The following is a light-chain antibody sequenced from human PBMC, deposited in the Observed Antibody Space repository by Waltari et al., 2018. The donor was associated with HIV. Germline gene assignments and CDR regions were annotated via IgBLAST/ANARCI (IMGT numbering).Light chain of an antibody. CDR2: SAS. V-gene: IGKV3-20*01. Sequence: EIVLTQSPGTLSLSPGERATLSCRASQSVSSSYLAWYQRKPGQAPRLLIYSASSRATGIPDRFTGSGSGTDFTLTISRLEPEDFAVYYCQQYGNSPRTFGPGTKVDIK. CDR1: QSVSSSY. CDR3: QQYGNSPRT. J-gene: IGKJ3*01.